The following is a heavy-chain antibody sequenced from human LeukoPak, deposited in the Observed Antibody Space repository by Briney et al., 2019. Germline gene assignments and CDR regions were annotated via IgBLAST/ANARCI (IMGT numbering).Heavy chain of an antibody. CDR1: GFTFSSYS. Sequence: GGSLRLSCAASGFTFSSYSMNWVRQAPGKGLDLVSSISSSSSYIYYADSVKGRFTISRDNAKNSLYLQMNSLRAEDTAVYYCARYGSGAYYFDYWGQGTLVTVSS. V-gene: IGHV3-21*01. CDR2: ISSSSSYI. CDR3: ARYGSGAYYFDY. J-gene: IGHJ4*02. D-gene: IGHD3-10*01.